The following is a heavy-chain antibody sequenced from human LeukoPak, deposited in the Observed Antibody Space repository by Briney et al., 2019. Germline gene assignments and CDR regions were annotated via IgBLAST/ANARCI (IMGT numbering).Heavy chain of an antibody. J-gene: IGHJ3*02. D-gene: IGHD2-15*01. CDR3: ARDSGYCSGGSCYVLNGFDI. Sequence: SETLSLTCTVSGYSITSDYYWGCIRQPPGKGLEWIGSFYNGGSTYYNPSLKSRVTISVDTSKNQFSLKLSSVTAADTAVYYCARDSGYCSGGSCYVLNGFDIWGQGTMVTVSS. CDR2: FYNGGST. V-gene: IGHV4-38-2*02. CDR1: GYSITSDYY.